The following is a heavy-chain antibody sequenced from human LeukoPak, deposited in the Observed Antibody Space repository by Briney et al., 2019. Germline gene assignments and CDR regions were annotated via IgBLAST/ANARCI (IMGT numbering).Heavy chain of an antibody. CDR2: ISSSSSYI. D-gene: IGHD3-10*01. CDR3: ARVSGLLWFGELLEDPSAFDY. J-gene: IGHJ4*02. CDR1: GFTVSSNY. V-gene: IGHV3-21*01. Sequence: PGGSLRLSCAASGFTVSSNYMSWVRQAPGKGLEWVSSISSSSSYIYYADSVKGRFTISRDNAKNSLYLQMNSLRAEDTAVYYCARVSGLLWFGELLEDPSAFDYWGQGTLVTVSS.